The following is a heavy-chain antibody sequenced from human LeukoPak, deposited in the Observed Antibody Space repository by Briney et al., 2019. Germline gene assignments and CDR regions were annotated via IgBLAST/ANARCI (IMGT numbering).Heavy chain of an antibody. CDR2: ISGSGTTT. CDR3: ARIYGYFDY. J-gene: IGHJ4*02. V-gene: IGHV3-23*01. D-gene: IGHD5-18*01. CDR1: GFSFSTYA. Sequence: GRSLRLSCAASGFSFSTYAMSWVRQAPGKGLEWVSSISGSGTTTYYADSVRGRFTFSRDSSKNTLYLQMNNLRAEDTAVYYCARIYGYFDYWGQGTLVTVSS.